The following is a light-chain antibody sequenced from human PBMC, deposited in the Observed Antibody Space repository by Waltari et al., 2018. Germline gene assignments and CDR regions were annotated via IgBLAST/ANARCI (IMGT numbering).Light chain of an antibody. CDR1: TSNIAQTY. J-gene: IGLJ3*02. V-gene: IGLV1-47*01. Sequence: QSVLTQPPSASGTPGQTVSISCSGSTSNIAQTYVYWYQQFPGTAPRLLIYRNDRRPSGVPDRFSGSKSGTSASLAISGLRSEDEADYYCATWDDSLSGRVFGGGTELTVL. CDR2: RND. CDR3: ATWDDSLSGRV.